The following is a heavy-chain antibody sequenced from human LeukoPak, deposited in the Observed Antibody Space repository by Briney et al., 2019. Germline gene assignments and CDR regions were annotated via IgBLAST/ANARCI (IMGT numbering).Heavy chain of an antibody. J-gene: IGHJ4*02. CDR3: AKDRGEQWLVTSFDY. CDR1: GFTFSTSA. D-gene: IGHD6-19*01. Sequence: GGSLRLSCSASGFTFSTSAMHWVRQAPGKGLEWVAVISYDGSNKYYVDSVKGRLTISRDNSKNTLYLQMNSLRPEDTAVYYCAKDRGEQWLVTSFDYWGQGTLVTVSS. V-gene: IGHV3-30*04. CDR2: ISYDGSNK.